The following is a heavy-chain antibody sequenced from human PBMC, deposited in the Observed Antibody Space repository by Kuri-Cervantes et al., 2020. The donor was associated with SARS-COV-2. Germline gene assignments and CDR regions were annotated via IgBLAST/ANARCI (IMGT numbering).Heavy chain of an antibody. Sequence: LSLTCAASGFTVSSNYMSWVRQAPGKGLEWVSVIYSGGSTYYADSVKGRFTISRDNSKNKLNLQMNSLRGEDTAVYYCAKGTSGYPYYGMDVWGQGTRVTVSS. CDR1: GFTVSSNY. J-gene: IGHJ6*02. D-gene: IGHD3-3*01. CDR3: AKGTSGYPYYGMDV. V-gene: IGHV3-53*01. CDR2: IYSGGST.